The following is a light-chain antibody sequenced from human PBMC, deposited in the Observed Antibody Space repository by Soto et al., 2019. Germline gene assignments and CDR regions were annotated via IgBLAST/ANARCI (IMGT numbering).Light chain of an antibody. V-gene: IGKV1-39*01. J-gene: IGKJ4*01. CDR3: QQSYSAPLT. CDR2: AAF. CDR1: QSISSY. Sequence: DIQMTQSPSSLSASVGDRVTITCRASQSISSYLKWYQQKPGKAPNLLFYAAFSWQSGVPSRFSASGYGTDFTLTISSLQPEDFATYYCQQSYSAPLTFGGGTKVEIK.